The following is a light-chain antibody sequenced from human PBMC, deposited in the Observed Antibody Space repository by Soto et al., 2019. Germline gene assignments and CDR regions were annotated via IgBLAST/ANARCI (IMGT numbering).Light chain of an antibody. Sequence: DIQMTQSPSSLSASVGDRVTITCRTRQSINNFLNWYQHKPGKAPKLLIYGASNRATGIPDRFSGSGSGTDFTLTISRLEPEDFAVHYCQQYGSSPAFGQGTKVDIK. CDR1: QSINNF. J-gene: IGKJ1*01. V-gene: IGKV1-NL1*01. CDR3: QQYGSSPA. CDR2: GAS.